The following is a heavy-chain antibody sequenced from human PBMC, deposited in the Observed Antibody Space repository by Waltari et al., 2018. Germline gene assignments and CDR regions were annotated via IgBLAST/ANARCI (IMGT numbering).Heavy chain of an antibody. CDR1: GFTFSDHY. CDR3: ARGAGEDSSSWYDGYYYGMDV. CDR2: TRNKANIYTK. J-gene: IGHJ6*02. V-gene: IGHV3-72*01. D-gene: IGHD6-13*01. Sequence: EVQLVESGGGLVQPGGSLRLSCAASGFTFSDHYMDWVRQAPGKGLEWVGRTRNKANIYTKEYVASVKGRLTISRDDSKNSLYLQMNSLKTEDTAVYYCARGAGEDSSSWYDGYYYGMDVWGQGTTVTVSS.